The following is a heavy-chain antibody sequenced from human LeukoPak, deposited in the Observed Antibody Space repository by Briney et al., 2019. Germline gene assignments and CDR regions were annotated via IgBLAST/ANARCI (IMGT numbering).Heavy chain of an antibody. J-gene: IGHJ4*02. Sequence: SETLSLTCTVSGGSISSYYWSWIRQPPGKGLEWIGYIYYGGSTNYNPSLKSRVTISVDTSKNQFSLKLSSVTAADTAVYYCARHAAAYDYWGQGTLVTVSS. CDR3: ARHAAAYDY. CDR1: GGSISSYY. V-gene: IGHV4-59*01. CDR2: IYYGGST. D-gene: IGHD6-13*01.